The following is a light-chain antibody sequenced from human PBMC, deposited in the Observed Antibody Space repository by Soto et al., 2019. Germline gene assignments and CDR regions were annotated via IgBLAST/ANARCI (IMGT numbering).Light chain of an antibody. V-gene: IGKV3-20*01. CDR3: QQYGSSPT. CDR2: DAS. CDR1: QSVRSSY. Sequence: EIVLTQSPGTLSLSPGERATLACRASQSVRSSYFAWYQQKPGQSPRLLIYDASNRATGIPDRFSGSGSGTDFTLAISRLEPEDFALYYCQQYGSSPTFGQGTNVEIK. J-gene: IGKJ1*01.